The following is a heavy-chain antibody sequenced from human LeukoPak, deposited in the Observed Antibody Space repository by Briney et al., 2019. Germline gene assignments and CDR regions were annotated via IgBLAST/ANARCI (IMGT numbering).Heavy chain of an antibody. V-gene: IGHV3-11*01. CDR2: ISSSGRTI. Sequence: PGGSLRLSCAASGFTFSDYYMSWLRQAPGKGLEWVSYISSSGRTIYYADSVKGRFTISRDNAKNSLYLQMNSLRAEDTAVYYCARISGRSYCSSTSCYRGWFDPWGQGTLVTVSS. J-gene: IGHJ5*02. CDR1: GFTFSDYY. CDR3: ARISGRSYCSSTSCYRGWFDP. D-gene: IGHD2-2*02.